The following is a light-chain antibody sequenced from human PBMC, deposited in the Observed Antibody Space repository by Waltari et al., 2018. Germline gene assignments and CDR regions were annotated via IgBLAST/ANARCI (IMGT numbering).Light chain of an antibody. Sequence: DIQMTQSPSPLSASVGDRVTITCRASQNINSWLAWYQQKPGKAPKLLIYKASNLESGVPSRFSGSGSGTEFTLTISSLQPDDFATYHCQQYNSYTWTFGQGTKVEIK. CDR3: QQYNSYTWT. CDR1: QNINSW. V-gene: IGKV1-5*03. CDR2: KAS. J-gene: IGKJ1*01.